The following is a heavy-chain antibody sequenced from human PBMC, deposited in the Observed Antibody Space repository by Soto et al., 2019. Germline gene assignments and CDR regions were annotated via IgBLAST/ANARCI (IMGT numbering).Heavy chain of an antibody. V-gene: IGHV3-11*05. CDR1: GFTFSDYY. CDR2: ISSSSGYT. CDR3: ARGHFGVTMDV. D-gene: IGHD3-3*01. J-gene: IGHJ6*02. Sequence: GGSLRLSCAASGFTFSDYYMSWIRQAPGKGLEWVSYISSSSGYTNYADSVKGRFTISRDNSKNTLYLQMNSLRAEDTAVFYCARGHFGVTMDVWGQGTTVTVSS.